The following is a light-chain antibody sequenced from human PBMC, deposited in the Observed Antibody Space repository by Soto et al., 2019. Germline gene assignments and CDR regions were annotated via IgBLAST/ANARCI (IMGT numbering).Light chain of an antibody. CDR1: SSDVGGYNY. J-gene: IGLJ3*02. CDR2: DVT. CDR3: SSYTSSSTPLV. V-gene: IGLV2-14*01. Sequence: QSALTQPASVSGSPGQSITISCTGTSSDVGGYNYVSWYQQHPGKAPKLMIYDVTNRPSGVSNRFSGSKSGNTASLTISGRKAEDEADYYCSSYTSSSTPLVFGGGTKRTVL.